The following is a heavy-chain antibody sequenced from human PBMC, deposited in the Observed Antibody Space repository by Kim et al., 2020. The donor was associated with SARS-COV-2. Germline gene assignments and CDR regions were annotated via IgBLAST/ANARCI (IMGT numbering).Heavy chain of an antibody. CDR3: ARDTMVRGDFDY. D-gene: IGHD3-10*01. Sequence: SETLSLTCAVYGGSFSGYYWSWIRQPPGKGLEWIGEINHSGSTNYNPSLKSRVTISVDTSKNQFSLKLSSVTAAATAVYYCARDTMVRGDFDYWGQGTLVTVSS. CDR2: INHSGST. CDR1: GGSFSGYY. V-gene: IGHV4-34*01. J-gene: IGHJ4*02.